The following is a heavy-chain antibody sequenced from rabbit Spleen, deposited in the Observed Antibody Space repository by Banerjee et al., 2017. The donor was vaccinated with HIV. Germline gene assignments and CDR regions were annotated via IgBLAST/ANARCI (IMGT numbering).Heavy chain of an antibody. Sequence: EQVEESGGGLVKPGGSLTLTCKASGFSFSDRDVMCWVSQAPGKGLEWIACIDIGSSGFTYFASGAKGRFTISRTSSTTVTLQMTSLTAADTATYFCARDTSSSFSSYGMDLWGQGTLVTVS. D-gene: IGHD1-1*01. J-gene: IGHJ6*01. CDR1: GFSFSDRDV. V-gene: IGHV1S45*01. CDR2: IDIGSSGFT. CDR3: ARDTSSSFSSYGMDL.